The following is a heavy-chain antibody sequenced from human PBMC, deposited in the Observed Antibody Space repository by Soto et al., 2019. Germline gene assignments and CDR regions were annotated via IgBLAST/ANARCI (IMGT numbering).Heavy chain of an antibody. Sequence: PSETLSLTCTVSGGSISSYYWSWIRQPPGKGLEWIGYIYYSGSTNYNPSLKSRVTISVDTSKNQFSLKLSSVTAADTAVYYCAGATIPYDYVWVTFDYWGQGTLVTVSS. CDR3: AGATIPYDYVWVTFDY. J-gene: IGHJ4*02. V-gene: IGHV4-59*01. CDR1: GGSISSYY. D-gene: IGHD3-16*01. CDR2: IYYSGST.